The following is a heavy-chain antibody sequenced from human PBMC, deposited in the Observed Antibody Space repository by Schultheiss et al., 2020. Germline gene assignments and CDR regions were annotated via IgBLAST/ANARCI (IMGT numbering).Heavy chain of an antibody. CDR2: IYYSGST. J-gene: IGHJ4*02. Sequence: SETLSLTCTVSGGSISSYYWSWIRRPPGKGLEWIGYIYYSGSTNYNPSLKSRVTMSVDTSKNQFSLKLSSVTAADTAVYYCARGYNSGWYFHFDYWGQGTLVTVSS. D-gene: IGHD6-19*01. CDR1: GGSISSYY. CDR3: ARGYNSGWYFHFDY. V-gene: IGHV4-59*01.